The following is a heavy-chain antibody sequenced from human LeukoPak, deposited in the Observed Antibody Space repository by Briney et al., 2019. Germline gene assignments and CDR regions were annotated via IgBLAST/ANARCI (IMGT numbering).Heavy chain of an antibody. V-gene: IGHV3-21*01. Sequence: GGSLRLSCAASGFTFSSYSMNWVRQAPGKGLEWVSSISSSSNYIFYADSVKGRFTISRDNAKNSLYLQMSSLRAEDTAVYYCARLEFQFDYWGQGTLCTVSS. CDR2: ISSSSNYI. CDR3: ARLEFQFDY. CDR1: GFTFSSYS. D-gene: IGHD3-10*01. J-gene: IGHJ4*02.